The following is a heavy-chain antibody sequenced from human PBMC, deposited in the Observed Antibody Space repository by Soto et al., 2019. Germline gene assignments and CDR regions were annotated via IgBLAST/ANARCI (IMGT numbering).Heavy chain of an antibody. J-gene: IGHJ4*02. Sequence: ASVKVSCKASGYTFTSYGISWVRQAPGQRLEWMGWINACNGNTKYSQKFQGRVTITRDTSASTAYMELSSLRSEDTAVYYCARGPGGPDGPGDYWGQGTLVTVSS. CDR1: GYTFTSYG. CDR2: INACNGNT. V-gene: IGHV1-3*01. D-gene: IGHD2-15*01. CDR3: ARGPGGPDGPGDY.